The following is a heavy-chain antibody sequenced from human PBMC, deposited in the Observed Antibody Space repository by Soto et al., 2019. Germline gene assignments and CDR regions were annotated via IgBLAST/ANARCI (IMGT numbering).Heavy chain of an antibody. V-gene: IGHV6-1*01. D-gene: IGHD6-19*01. CDR2: TYYRSKWYN. Sequence: PSQTLSLTCAISGDSVSSNSAAWNWIRQSPSRGLEWLGRTYYRSKWYNDYAVSVKSRITINPDTSKNQFSLQLNSVTPEDTAVYYCARVGYSSGSPSRQFRLVSWFDPWGQGTLVTVSS. CDR1: GDSVSSNSAA. J-gene: IGHJ5*02. CDR3: ARVGYSSGSPSRQFRLVSWFDP.